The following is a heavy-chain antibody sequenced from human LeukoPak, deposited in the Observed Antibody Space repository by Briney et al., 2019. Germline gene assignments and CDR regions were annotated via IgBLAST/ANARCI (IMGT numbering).Heavy chain of an antibody. J-gene: IGHJ4*02. CDR3: ARGITGTTVDY. CDR2: IYYSGST. D-gene: IGHD1-14*01. CDR1: GGSISSYY. V-gene: IGHV4-59*01. Sequence: PSETLSLTCTVSGGSISSYYWSWVRQPPGKGLERSGYIYYSGSTNYNPSLKSRVTISVDTSKNHFSLKLSSVTAADTAVYYCARGITGTTVDYWGQGTLVTVSS.